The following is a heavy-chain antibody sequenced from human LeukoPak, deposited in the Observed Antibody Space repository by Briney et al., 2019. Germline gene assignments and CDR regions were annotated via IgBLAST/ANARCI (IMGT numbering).Heavy chain of an antibody. J-gene: IGHJ4*02. D-gene: IGHD3-22*01. Sequence: MSSQTLSLTCAVSGVSISSGGYSWRWIRQPPGKGLEWIGYIYHSGSTYYNPSLKSRVTISVDRSKNQFSLKLSSVTAADAAVYYCARGGGFLSGYYGDFDYWGQGTLVTVSS. CDR2: IYHSGST. CDR1: GVSISSGGYS. CDR3: ARGGGFLSGYYGDFDY. V-gene: IGHV4-30-2*01.